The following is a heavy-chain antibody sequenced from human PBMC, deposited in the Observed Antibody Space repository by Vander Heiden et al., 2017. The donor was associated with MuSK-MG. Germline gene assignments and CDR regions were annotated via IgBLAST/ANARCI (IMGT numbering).Heavy chain of an antibody. D-gene: IGHD3-16*01. V-gene: IGHV1-2*02. CDR2: INPNSGGT. CDR1: GYTFTGYY. J-gene: IGHJ6*03. CDR3: ARDIGDPHYYYYYMDV. Sequence: QVPLVQSGPEVKKPGASVKVSCKASGYTFTGYYMHWVRQAPGQGLEWMGWINPNSGGTNYAQKLQGRVTMTRDTSISTAYMELSRLRSDDTAVYYCARDIGDPHYYYYYMDVWGKGTTVTVSS.